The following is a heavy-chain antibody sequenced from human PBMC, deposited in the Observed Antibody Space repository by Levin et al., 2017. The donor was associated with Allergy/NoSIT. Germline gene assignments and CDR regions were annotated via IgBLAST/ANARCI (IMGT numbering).Heavy chain of an antibody. V-gene: IGHV1-18*01. CDR2: ISAYNGNT. Sequence: ASVKVSCKASGYTFTSYGISWVRQAPGQGLEWMGWISAYNGNTNYAQKLQGRVTMTTDTSTSTAYMELRSLRSDDTAVYYCARDRLLVGATVGSFDYWGQGTLVTVSS. J-gene: IGHJ4*02. CDR3: ARDRLLVGATVGSFDY. CDR1: GYTFTSYG. D-gene: IGHD1-26*01.